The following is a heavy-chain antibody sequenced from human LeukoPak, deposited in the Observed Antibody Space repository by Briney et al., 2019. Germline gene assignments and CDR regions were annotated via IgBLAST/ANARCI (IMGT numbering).Heavy chain of an antibody. CDR3: AKSAGGSYLYYFDY. D-gene: IGHD1-26*01. Sequence: GVLGLSCAASGFTFSSYAMSWVRQAPGKGLEWVSAISGSGGSTYYADSVKGRFTISRDNSKNTLYLQMNSLRAEDTAVYYCAKSAGGSYLYYFDYWGQGTLVTVSS. J-gene: IGHJ4*02. CDR2: ISGSGGST. V-gene: IGHV3-23*01. CDR1: GFTFSSYA.